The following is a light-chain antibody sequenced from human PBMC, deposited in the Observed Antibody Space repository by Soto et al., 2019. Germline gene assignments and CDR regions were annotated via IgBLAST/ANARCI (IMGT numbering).Light chain of an antibody. V-gene: IGLV2-14*01. CDR3: TSYTSSNTVV. Sequence: QSALTQPASVSGSPGQSITISCTGTSSDVGGYNYVSWYQQHPGKAPKLMISEVSNRPSGVSNRCSGSKSGNTASLTISGLQGEDEADYYCTSYTSSNTVVFGGGTKLTVL. CDR1: SSDVGGYNY. CDR2: EVS. J-gene: IGLJ3*02.